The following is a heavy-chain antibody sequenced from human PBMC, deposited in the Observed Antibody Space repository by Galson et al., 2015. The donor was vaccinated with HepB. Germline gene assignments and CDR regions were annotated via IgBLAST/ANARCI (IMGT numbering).Heavy chain of an antibody. CDR1: GYTFTSYA. V-gene: IGHV1-3*01. J-gene: IGHJ3*02. CDR2: INAGNGNT. Sequence: SVKVSCKASGYTFTSYAMHWVRQAPGQRLEWMGWINAGNGNTKYSQKFQGRVTITRDTSASTAYMELSSLRSEDTAVYYCASRSSGWYNAFDIWGQGTMVTVSS. CDR3: ASRSSGWYNAFDI. D-gene: IGHD6-19*01.